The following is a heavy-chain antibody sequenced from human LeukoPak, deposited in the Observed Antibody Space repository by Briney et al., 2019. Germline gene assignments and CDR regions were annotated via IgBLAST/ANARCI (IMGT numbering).Heavy chain of an antibody. CDR2: IRYDGSNK. D-gene: IGHD2-2*01. V-gene: IGHV3-30*02. J-gene: IGHJ4*02. CDR3: ARVADIVVVPAALARHFDY. Sequence: GGSLRLSCAASGFTFSSYGMHWVRQAPGKGLEWVAFIRYDGSNKYYADSVKGRFTISRDNSKNTLYLQMNSLRAEDTAVYYCARVADIVVVPAALARHFDYWGQGTLVTVSS. CDR1: GFTFSSYG.